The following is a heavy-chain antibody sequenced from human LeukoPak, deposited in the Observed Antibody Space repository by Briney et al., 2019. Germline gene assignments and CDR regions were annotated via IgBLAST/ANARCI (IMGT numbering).Heavy chain of an antibody. D-gene: IGHD2-2*01. CDR3: ARDRGYCSSISCYLYYFDY. CDR2: ISRSSSTI. V-gene: IGHV3-48*01. Sequence: PGGSLRLSCAASGFTFSSYSMNWVRQAPGKGLEWVSYISRSSSTIYYADSVKGRFTISRDNAKTSLYLQMNSLRAEDTAVYYCARDRGYCSSISCYLYYFDYWGQGALVTVSS. J-gene: IGHJ4*02. CDR1: GFTFSSYS.